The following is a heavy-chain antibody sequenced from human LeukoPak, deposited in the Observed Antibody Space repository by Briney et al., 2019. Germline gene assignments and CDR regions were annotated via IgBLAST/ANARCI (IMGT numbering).Heavy chain of an antibody. D-gene: IGHD3-22*01. CDR3: AENRHDSSGYYYGGGGYYFDY. Sequence: SQTLSLTCTVSDGSITTDDYFWSWIRQPPGKGLEWIGYISHSGRTLSNPSLESRVTMSVDRSRNQFSLKLSSVTAADTVVYYWAENRHDSSGYYYGGGGYYFDYWGQGTLVTVSS. J-gene: IGHJ4*02. V-gene: IGHV4-30-2*01. CDR1: DGSITTDDYF. CDR2: ISHSGRT.